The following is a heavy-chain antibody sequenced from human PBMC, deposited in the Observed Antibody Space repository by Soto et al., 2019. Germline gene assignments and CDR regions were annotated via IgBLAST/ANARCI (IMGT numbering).Heavy chain of an antibody. CDR3: ARELCQSGGSCYRADAFDI. CDR2: ISSSSSYI. V-gene: IGHV3-21*01. Sequence: EVQLVESGGGLVKPGGSLRLSCAASGFTFSSYSMNWVRQAPGKGLEWVSSISSSSSYIYYADSVKGRFTISRDNAKNSLYPQMNSLRAEDTAVYYCARELCQSGGSCYRADAFDIRGQGTMVTVSS. CDR1: GFTFSSYS. D-gene: IGHD2-15*01. J-gene: IGHJ3*02.